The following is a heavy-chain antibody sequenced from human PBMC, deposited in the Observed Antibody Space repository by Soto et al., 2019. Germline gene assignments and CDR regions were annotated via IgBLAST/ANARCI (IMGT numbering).Heavy chain of an antibody. D-gene: IGHD1-26*01. CDR1: GGFFSGYI. V-gene: IGHV4-34*01. Sequence: PSETLSLTCDVYGGFFSGYIWTWCRQTPGKGLQWIGQINHSGSANYNPSLKSRVTISVHTSNSQFSLELSSVTAADTAVYYCARGLITGSQYSRRWYSFDSWGPGTQVTLSS. CDR3: ARGLITGSQYSRRWYSFDS. CDR2: INHSGSA. J-gene: IGHJ4*02.